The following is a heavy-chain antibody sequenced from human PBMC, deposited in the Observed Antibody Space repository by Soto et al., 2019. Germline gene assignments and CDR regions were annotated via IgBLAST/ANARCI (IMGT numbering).Heavy chain of an antibody. J-gene: IGHJ4*02. D-gene: IGHD3-22*01. V-gene: IGHV1-58*01. CDR3: AATPFHYDSSGYYQLTIDY. CDR1: GFTFTSSA. CDR2: IVVGSGNT. Sequence: ASVKVSCKASGFTFTSSAVQWVRQARGQRLEWIGWIVVGSGNTNYAQKFQERVTITRDMSTSTAYMELSSLRSEDTAVYYCAATPFHYDSSGYYQLTIDYWGQGTLVTVSS.